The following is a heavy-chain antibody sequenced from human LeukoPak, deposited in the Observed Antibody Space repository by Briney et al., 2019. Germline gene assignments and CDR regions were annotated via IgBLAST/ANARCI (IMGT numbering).Heavy chain of an antibody. Sequence: ASVKVSCKASGYTFTSYDINWVRQATGQGLEWMGWISAYNGNTNYAQKLQGRVTMTTDTSTSTAYMELRSLRSDDTAVYYCARIRRVPAANKGLTGLDAFDIWGQGTMVTVSS. J-gene: IGHJ3*02. V-gene: IGHV1-18*01. D-gene: IGHD2-2*01. CDR3: ARIRRVPAANKGLTGLDAFDI. CDR1: GYTFTSYD. CDR2: ISAYNGNT.